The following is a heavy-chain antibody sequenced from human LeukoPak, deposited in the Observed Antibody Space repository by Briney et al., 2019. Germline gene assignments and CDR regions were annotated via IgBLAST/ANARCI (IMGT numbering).Heavy chain of an antibody. D-gene: IGHD5-18*01. Sequence: SETLSLTCSVSDGSINSYYWNWIRRPPGKGLEWIGYIYYNGNTNYSPSLKSRVTMSVDTSKNLFSLKVSSVTAADTAVYYCARGSTAPTGWFDPWGQGNLVTVSS. V-gene: IGHV4-59*01. J-gene: IGHJ5*02. CDR2: IYYNGNT. CDR3: ARGSTAPTGWFDP. CDR1: DGSINSYY.